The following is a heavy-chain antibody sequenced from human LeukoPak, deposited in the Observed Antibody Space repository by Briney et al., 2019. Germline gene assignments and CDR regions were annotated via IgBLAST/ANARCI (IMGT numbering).Heavy chain of an antibody. CDR2: IYSGTNT. CDR1: GFTVSSNY. D-gene: IGHD6-25*01. J-gene: IGHJ4*02. V-gene: IGHV3-53*01. CDR3: ARVASGTLGY. Sequence: PGGSLRLSCAVSGFTVSSNYMSWVRQAPGKGLEWVSVIYSGTNTYYADSVKGRFIISRDNPKNMLYLQMNSLRAEDTAVYYCARVASGTLGYWGQGTLVTVSS.